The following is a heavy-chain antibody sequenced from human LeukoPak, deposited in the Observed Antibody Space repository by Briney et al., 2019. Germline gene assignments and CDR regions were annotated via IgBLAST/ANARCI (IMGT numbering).Heavy chain of an antibody. J-gene: IGHJ4*02. Sequence: GGSLRLSCAASGFTFSSYSMNWVRQAPGKGLELVSSISSSSSYIYYADSVKGRFTISRDNAKNSLYLQMNSLRAEDTAVYYCAKDGSWSCTDWGQGTLVTVSS. CDR1: GFTFSSYS. V-gene: IGHV3-21*01. CDR2: ISSSSSYI. CDR3: AKDGSWSCTD. D-gene: IGHD2-8*02.